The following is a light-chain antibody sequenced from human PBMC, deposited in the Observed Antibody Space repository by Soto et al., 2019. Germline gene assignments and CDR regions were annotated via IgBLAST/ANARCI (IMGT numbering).Light chain of an antibody. J-gene: IGLJ1*01. Sequence: QSVLTQPPSASGTPGQRVTISCSGSSSNIGRNTVNWYQQLPGTAPKRLIYSNSQRPSGVPDRFSGSKSGTSASLAISGLQSEDEAHYYCAAWDDSLNGSYVFGTGTKVTVL. CDR3: AAWDDSLNGSYV. CDR2: SNS. CDR1: SSNIGRNT. V-gene: IGLV1-44*01.